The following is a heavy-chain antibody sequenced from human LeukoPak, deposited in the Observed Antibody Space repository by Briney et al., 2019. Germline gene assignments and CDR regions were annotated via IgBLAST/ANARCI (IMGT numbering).Heavy chain of an antibody. Sequence: GSVKVSCKASGYTFTGYYMHWVRQAPGQGLEWMGWINPNSGGTNSAQKFQGRVTMTRDTSISTAYMELSRLRSDDTAVYYCARDRYSSGWYPDYWGQGTLVTVSS. D-gene: IGHD6-19*01. J-gene: IGHJ4*02. V-gene: IGHV1-2*02. CDR2: INPNSGGT. CDR1: GYTFTGYY. CDR3: ARDRYSSGWYPDY.